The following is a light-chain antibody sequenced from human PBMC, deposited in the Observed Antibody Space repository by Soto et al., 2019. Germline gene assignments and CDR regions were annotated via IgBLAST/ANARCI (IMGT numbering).Light chain of an antibody. CDR3: LQDYSYPRT. CDR2: GAS. J-gene: IGKJ1*01. CDR1: QGIRRD. Sequence: AIQMTQYTSSLSASVGDRVTISCRASQGIRRDIAWYQQRPGTVPKLLIFGASNLQSAVPSRFSGSGSGTDFTLTISSLQPEDFATYYCLQDYSYPRTFGQGTKVDIK. V-gene: IGKV1-6*01.